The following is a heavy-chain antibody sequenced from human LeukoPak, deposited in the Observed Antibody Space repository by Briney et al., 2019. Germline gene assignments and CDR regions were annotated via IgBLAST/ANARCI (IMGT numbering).Heavy chain of an antibody. CDR3: AKALRVAAARYYFDY. J-gene: IGHJ4*02. Sequence: GGSLRLSCAASGFTFSSYAMSWVRQAPGKGLEWVSSVSGSGGSTYYADSVKGRFTISRDSSKNTLYLQMNSLRAEDTAVYYCAKALRVAAARYYFDYWGQGTLVTVSS. V-gene: IGHV3-23*01. CDR2: VSGSGGST. D-gene: IGHD6-13*01. CDR1: GFTFSSYA.